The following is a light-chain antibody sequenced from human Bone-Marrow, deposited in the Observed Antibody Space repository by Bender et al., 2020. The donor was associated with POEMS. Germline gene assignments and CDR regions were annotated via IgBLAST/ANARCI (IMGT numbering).Light chain of an antibody. Sequence: QSALTQPASVSGSPGQSITISCTGTSSDVGGYNYVSWYQQHPGKAPRLIIYEVSKRPSGVPDRFSGSKSGNTASLTVSGLQAEDEADYYCSSYAGSNPLFGGGTKLTVL. CDR1: SSDVGGYNY. CDR3: SSYAGSNPL. CDR2: EVS. J-gene: IGLJ2*01. V-gene: IGLV2-8*01.